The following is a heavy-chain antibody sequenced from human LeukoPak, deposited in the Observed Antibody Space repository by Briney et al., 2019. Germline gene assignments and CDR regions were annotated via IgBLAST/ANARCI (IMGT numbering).Heavy chain of an antibody. CDR2: IYYSGST. J-gene: IGHJ6*03. V-gene: IGHV4-39*01. CDR3: ARKCYGRGNYYYYYMDV. CDR1: GGSISSSSYY. Sequence: SETLSLTCTVSGGSISSSSYYWGWIRQPPGKGLEWIGSIYYSGSTYYNPSLKSRVTISVDTSKNQFSLKLSSVTAADTAVYYCARKCYGRGNYYYYYMDVWGKGTTVTVSS. D-gene: IGHD3-16*01.